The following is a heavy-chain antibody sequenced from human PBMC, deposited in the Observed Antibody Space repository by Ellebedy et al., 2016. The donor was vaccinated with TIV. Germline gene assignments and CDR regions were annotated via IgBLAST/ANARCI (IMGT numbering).Heavy chain of an antibody. J-gene: IGHJ4*02. V-gene: IGHV1-46*01. Sequence: ASVKVSCXASGYTFTSYYMHWVRQAPGQGLEWMGIINPSGGSTSYAQKFQGRVTMTRDTSTSTVYMELSSLRSEDTAVYYCARSPYCSGGSCYFDYWGQGTLVTVSS. CDR3: ARSPYCSGGSCYFDY. CDR1: GYTFTSYY. D-gene: IGHD2-15*01. CDR2: INPSGGST.